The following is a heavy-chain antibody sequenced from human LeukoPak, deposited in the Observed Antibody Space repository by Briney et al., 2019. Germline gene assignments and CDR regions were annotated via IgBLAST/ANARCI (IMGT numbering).Heavy chain of an antibody. V-gene: IGHV1-18*01. CDR3: ARDPDSSGWYQLVRGVYFDS. CDR1: GYTFTSYG. Sequence: ASVKVSCKASGYTFTSYGVSWVRQAPGQGVEWRGWISVYNGNKMYAQKLQGRVTMTTDTSTSTAYMELRSLRYDDTAVYYCARDPDSSGWYQLVRGVYFDSWGQGTLVTVSS. J-gene: IGHJ4*02. CDR2: ISVYNGNK. D-gene: IGHD6-19*01.